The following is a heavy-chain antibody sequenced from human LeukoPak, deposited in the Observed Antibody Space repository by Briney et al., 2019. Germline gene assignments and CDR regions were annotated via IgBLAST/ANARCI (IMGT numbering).Heavy chain of an antibody. J-gene: IGHJ4*02. Sequence: GGSLRLSCAASEFTFSSYWMHWVRQAPGKGLVWVSRINSDGSSTSYADSVKGRFTISRDNAKNTLYLQMNSLRAEDTAVYYCARFGGTGPPHFRGQGTLVTVSS. V-gene: IGHV3-74*01. CDR1: EFTFSSYW. CDR3: ARFGGTGPPHF. D-gene: IGHD3-3*01. CDR2: INSDGSST.